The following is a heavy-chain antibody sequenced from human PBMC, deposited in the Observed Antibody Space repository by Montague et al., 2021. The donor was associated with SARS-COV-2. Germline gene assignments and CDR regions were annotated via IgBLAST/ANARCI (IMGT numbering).Heavy chain of an antibody. D-gene: IGHD6-25*01. J-gene: IGHJ5*02. Sequence: PALVKPTQTLTLTCTFSGFSLISDGVGVGWIRQPPGKALEWLALIFWNDDKRYNSSLKNRLTVTKDTSKNQVVLTMTNMDPLDTGTYYCAHSLLFSSLGGMDAWGQGTMVTVAS. V-gene: IGHV2-5*01. CDR1: GFSLISDGVG. CDR2: IFWNDDK. CDR3: AHSLLFSSLGGMDA.